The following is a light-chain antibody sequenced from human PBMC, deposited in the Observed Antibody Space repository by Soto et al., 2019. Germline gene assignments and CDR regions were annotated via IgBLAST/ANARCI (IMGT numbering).Light chain of an antibody. CDR3: GTWDSSLTRFV. CDR1: SSNIGKYY. J-gene: IGLJ1*01. V-gene: IGLV1-51*02. CDR2: END. Sequence: QSVLTQPPAVSAAPGQKVAMSCSGSSSNIGKYYVSWHQQLPGTAPKLLIYENDKRPSGIPDRFSGSKSGTSATLGITGPQTGDEADYYCGTWDSSLTRFVFGTGTKVT.